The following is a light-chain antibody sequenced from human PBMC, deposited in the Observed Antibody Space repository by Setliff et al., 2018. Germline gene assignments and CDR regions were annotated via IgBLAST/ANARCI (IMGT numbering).Light chain of an antibody. J-gene: IGLJ1*01. Sequence: SYELSQPPSVPVAPGKTARITCGGNNIGGKSVNWYQQKPGQAPVLVIYYDSDRPSGIPERFFGSNSGNTATLTISRVEAGDEADYYCQVWDRGSEHYVFGTGTKVTVL. CDR2: YDS. V-gene: IGLV3-21*04. CDR1: NIGGKS. CDR3: QVWDRGSEHYV.